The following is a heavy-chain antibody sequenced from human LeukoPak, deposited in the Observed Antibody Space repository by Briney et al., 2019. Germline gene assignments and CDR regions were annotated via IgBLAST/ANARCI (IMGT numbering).Heavy chain of an antibody. CDR2: IIPILGIA. D-gene: IGHD3-16*01. J-gene: IGHJ3*02. CDR3: ARAEDDSDAFDI. Sequence: GASVKVSCKASGGTFSSYAISWVRQAPGQGLEWMGRIIPILGIANYAQKFQGRVTITADKSTSTAYMELSSLRSEDTAVYYCARAEDDSDAFDIWGQGTMVTVSS. V-gene: IGHV1-69*04. CDR1: GGTFSSYA.